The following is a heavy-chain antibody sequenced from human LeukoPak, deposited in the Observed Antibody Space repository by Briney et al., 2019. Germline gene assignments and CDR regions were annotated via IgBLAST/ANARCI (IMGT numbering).Heavy chain of an antibody. CDR2: IYYSGST. Sequence: SETLSLTCAVSGVSISSGGYYWSWIRQHPGKGLEWIGCIYYSGSTYYNPSLKSQVTISVDTSKNQFPLRLTSVTAADTAVYYCARDSRYGEPSYWGQGTLVTVSS. D-gene: IGHD4-17*01. J-gene: IGHJ4*02. CDR1: GVSISSGGYY. V-gene: IGHV4-31*11. CDR3: ARDSRYGEPSY.